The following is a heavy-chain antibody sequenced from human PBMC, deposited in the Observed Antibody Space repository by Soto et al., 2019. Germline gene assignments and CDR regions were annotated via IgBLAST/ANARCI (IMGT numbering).Heavy chain of an antibody. Sequence: SETLSLTCAVYGGSFSCYYWSWIRQPPGKGLEWIGEINHSGSTNYKPSLKSRVTISVDTSKNQLSLNLRSVTAADTGVYYCARASGESTKSDYWGQGALVTVSS. J-gene: IGHJ4*02. CDR2: INHSGST. D-gene: IGHD1-26*01. CDR1: GGSFSCYY. V-gene: IGHV4-34*01. CDR3: ARASGESTKSDY.